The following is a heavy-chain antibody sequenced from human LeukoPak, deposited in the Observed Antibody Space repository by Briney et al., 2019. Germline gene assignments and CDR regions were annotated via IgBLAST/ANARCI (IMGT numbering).Heavy chain of an antibody. CDR3: VRLYYYDDSRPPL. Sequence: PSETLSLTCTVSGGFISNSNYYWGWIRQPPGKGLDGIGNIYYTGRTYYNSSLNSRVTISVDASKNQFSLRLTSLTAADTAVYYCVRLYYYDDSRPPLWGQGTLVIVSS. CDR2: IYYTGRT. D-gene: IGHD3-22*01. J-gene: IGHJ4*02. V-gene: IGHV4-39*01. CDR1: GGFISNSNYY.